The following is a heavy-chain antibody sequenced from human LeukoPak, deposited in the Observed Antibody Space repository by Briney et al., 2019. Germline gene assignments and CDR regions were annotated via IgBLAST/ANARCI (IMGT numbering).Heavy chain of an antibody. J-gene: IGHJ3*02. V-gene: IGHV4-61*02. D-gene: IGHD3-22*01. CDR1: GGSISSSSYY. CDR2: ISTSGST. CDR3: ARVSHYYDSSGYYYVRAFDI. Sequence: SETLSLTCTVSGGSISSSSYYWSWTRQPAGKGLEWIGRISTSGSTNYNPSLKSRVTMSVDTSNNQFSLKLSSVTAADTAVYYCARVSHYYDSSGYYYVRAFDIWGQGTMVTVSS.